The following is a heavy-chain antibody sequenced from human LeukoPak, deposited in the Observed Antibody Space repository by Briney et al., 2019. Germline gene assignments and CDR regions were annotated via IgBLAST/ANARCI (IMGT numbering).Heavy chain of an antibody. D-gene: IGHD7-27*01. CDR3: AKDQGTGVIGDY. CDR1: GFSFSNNV. Sequence: PGGSLRLSCAASGFSFSNNVMHWVRQAPGKGLEWVAVISHYDGGDKYYADSVKGRFTISRDNSKNTLYLQMNSLRAEDTAVYYCAKDQGTGVIGDYWGQGTLVTVSS. V-gene: IGHV3-30*18. J-gene: IGHJ4*02. CDR2: ISHYDGGDK.